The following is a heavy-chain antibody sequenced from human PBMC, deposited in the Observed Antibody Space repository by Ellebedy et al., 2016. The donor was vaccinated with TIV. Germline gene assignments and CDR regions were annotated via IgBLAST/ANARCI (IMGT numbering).Heavy chain of an antibody. D-gene: IGHD3-10*01. V-gene: IGHV4-34*01. CDR2: MNHSGST. CDR1: GGPFSGYY. Sequence: MPSETLSLTCAVYGGPFSGYYWSWIRQSPGKGLEWIWEMNHSGSTSYNPSLKSRVTITVDTSKKQFSPKVSSVSAADTAVYYCARGRSNYYYYALDVWGQGTTVTVSS. CDR3: ARGRSNYYYYALDV. J-gene: IGHJ6*02.